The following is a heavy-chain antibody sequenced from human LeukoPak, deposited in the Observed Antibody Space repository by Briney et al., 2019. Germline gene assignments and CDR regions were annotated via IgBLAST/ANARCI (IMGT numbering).Heavy chain of an antibody. V-gene: IGHV3-48*03. CDR1: GFTFSSYE. Sequence: GGSLRLSCAASGFTFSSYEMNWVRQAPGKGLEWVSYISSSGSTIYYADSVKGRFTISRDNAKNSLYLQMNSLRAEDTAVYYCARDQDPITSYIVGATPFDYWGQGTLVTVSS. D-gene: IGHD1-26*01. CDR3: ARDQDPITSYIVGATPFDY. J-gene: IGHJ4*02. CDR2: ISSSGSTI.